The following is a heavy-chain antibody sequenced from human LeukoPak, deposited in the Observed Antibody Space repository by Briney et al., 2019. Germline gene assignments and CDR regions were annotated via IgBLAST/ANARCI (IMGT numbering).Heavy chain of an antibody. Sequence: PGGSLRLSCTASGFSFKNLAMNWVRQPPGKGLEWIGYIYYSGSTNYNPCLKSRVTISVDTSKNQFSLKLSSVTAADTAVYYCARTGPGATRDYYYYGMDVWGQGTTVTVSS. J-gene: IGHJ6*02. V-gene: IGHV4-59*08. CDR3: ARTGPGATRDYYYYGMDV. CDR1: GFSFKNLA. D-gene: IGHD1-26*01. CDR2: IYYSGST.